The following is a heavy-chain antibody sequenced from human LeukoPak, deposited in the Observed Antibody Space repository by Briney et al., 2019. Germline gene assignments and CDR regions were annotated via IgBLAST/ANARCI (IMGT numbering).Heavy chain of an antibody. D-gene: IGHD6-6*01. CDR2: MNPNSGNT. V-gene: IGHV1-8*01. J-gene: IGHJ4*02. Sequence: ASVKVSCKASGYTFTSSDSYGINWVRQATGQGLEWMGWMNPNSGNTGYAQKFQGRVTMTRNTSISTAYMELSSLRSEDTAVYYCARKRRGSSSGVDYWGQGTLVTVSS. CDR3: ARKRRGSSSGVDY. CDR1: GYTFTSSD.